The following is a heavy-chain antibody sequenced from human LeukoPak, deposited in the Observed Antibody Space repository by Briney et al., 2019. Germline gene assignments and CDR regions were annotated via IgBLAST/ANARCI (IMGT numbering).Heavy chain of an antibody. CDR1: GGPISDYY. Sequence: SETLSLTCTVSGGPISDYYWSWIRQPPGKGLEWIGYIYYFGSTNYNPSLKSRLTISLDTSRNQFSLKLDSVTAADTAVYYCASRSGWYLYGGDAFDIWGQGTMVTVSS. D-gene: IGHD6-19*01. J-gene: IGHJ3*02. CDR2: IYYFGST. V-gene: IGHV4-59*08. CDR3: ASRSGWYLYGGDAFDI.